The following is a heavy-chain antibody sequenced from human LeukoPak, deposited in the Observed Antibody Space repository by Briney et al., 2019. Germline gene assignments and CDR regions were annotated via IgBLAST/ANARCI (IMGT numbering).Heavy chain of an antibody. V-gene: IGHV3-30*02. CDR3: ARLHYGDSPYYYMDV. Sequence: GGSLRLSFAASGFTFSTYGMHWVRQAPGKGLEWVAFIRYDGSNNYYADSVKSRFTISRDNSKNTLYLQMNSLRAEDTAVYYCARLHYGDSPYYYMDVWGKGTTVTISS. J-gene: IGHJ6*03. CDR1: GFTFSTYG. CDR2: IRYDGSNN. D-gene: IGHD4-17*01.